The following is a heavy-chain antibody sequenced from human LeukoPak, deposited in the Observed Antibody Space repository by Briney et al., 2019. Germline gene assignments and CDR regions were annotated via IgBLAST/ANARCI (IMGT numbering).Heavy chain of an antibody. CDR3: ARGSSWYDY. V-gene: IGHV4-61*02. CDR1: GGSISSGSYS. Sequence: PSQTLSLTCTVSGGSISSGSYSWSWIRQPAGKGLEWIGRIYTSGSTNYNPSLKSRVTISVDTSKNQFSLKLNSVTAADTAVYYCARGSSWYDYWGQGTLVTVSS. D-gene: IGHD6-13*01. CDR2: IYTSGST. J-gene: IGHJ4*02.